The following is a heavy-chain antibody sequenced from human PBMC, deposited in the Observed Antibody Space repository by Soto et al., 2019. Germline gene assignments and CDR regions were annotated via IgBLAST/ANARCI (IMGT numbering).Heavy chain of an antibody. D-gene: IGHD2-8*01. J-gene: IGHJ4*02. Sequence: ASVKVSCKASGYIFANYYMHWVRQAPGQGLEWMAIINPYGGSTNYAQNFQGRLTLTSDTSTSTVYMELSSLRSEDTAVYYCARDLLRADSRGQRTLVTVSS. CDR2: INPYGGST. CDR1: GYIFANYY. V-gene: IGHV1-46*01. CDR3: ARDLLRADS.